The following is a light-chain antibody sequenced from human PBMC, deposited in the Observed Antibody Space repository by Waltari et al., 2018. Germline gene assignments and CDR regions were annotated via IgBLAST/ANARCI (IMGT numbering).Light chain of an antibody. CDR1: QSISRF. CDR3: QKYGTLPAT. V-gene: IGKV3-20*01. CDR2: DAS. Sequence: DIFLTQSPGTLSLSPGEGATLSCRASQSISRFLAWYQQKPGQAPRLLIYDASTRATGIPDRFSGSGSGTDFRLTISRREPEDFAVYYCQKYGTLPATFGQGTKVEIK. J-gene: IGKJ1*01.